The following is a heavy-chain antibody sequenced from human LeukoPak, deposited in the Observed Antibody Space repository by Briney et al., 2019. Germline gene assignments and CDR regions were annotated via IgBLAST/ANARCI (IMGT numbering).Heavy chain of an antibody. Sequence: ASVKVSCKASGYTFTSYAMHWVRQAPGQGLEWMGWINAGNGNTKYSQKFQGRVTITRDTSASTAYMELSSLRSEDTAVYYCARHHGRPAERVALIDYWGQGTLVTVSS. CDR2: INAGNGNT. CDR3: ARHHGRPAERVALIDY. D-gene: IGHD1-14*01. V-gene: IGHV1-3*01. CDR1: GYTFTSYA. J-gene: IGHJ4*02.